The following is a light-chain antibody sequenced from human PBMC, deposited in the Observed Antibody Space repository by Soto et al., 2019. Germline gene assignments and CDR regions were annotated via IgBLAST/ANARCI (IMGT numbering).Light chain of an antibody. Sequence: QPVLTQSPSASASLGASVKLTCTLSGGHRFFAIAWHQQHPEKGPRYLMKVNSDGSHYKGDGIPDRFSGSSSGAERYLTISSLQSEDEADYYCQTWGTGIVIFAGGTKLTVL. J-gene: IGLJ2*01. CDR3: QTWGTGIVI. CDR2: VNSDGSH. CDR1: GGHRFFA. V-gene: IGLV4-69*01.